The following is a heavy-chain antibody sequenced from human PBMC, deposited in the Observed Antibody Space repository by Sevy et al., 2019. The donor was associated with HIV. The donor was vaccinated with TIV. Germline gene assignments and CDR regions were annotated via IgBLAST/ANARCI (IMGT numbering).Heavy chain of an antibody. CDR3: VRVLWDVLVVPAATPSPWLDS. V-gene: IGHV3-7*01. CDR2: IDPRGNER. CDR1: GFTFDTYW. Sequence: GGSLRLSCAASGFTFDTYWMGWVRQAPGRGLEWVASIDPRGNERDYLDSLKGRFTISRDNAKNSLYLQMHSLKAGDTALYDCVRVLWDVLVVPAATPSPWLDSWGQGTLVTVSS. D-gene: IGHD1-26*01. J-gene: IGHJ5*01.